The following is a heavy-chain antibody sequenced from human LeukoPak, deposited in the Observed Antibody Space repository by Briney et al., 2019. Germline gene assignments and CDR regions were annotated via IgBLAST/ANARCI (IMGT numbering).Heavy chain of an antibody. CDR1: GGSFSGYY. CDR2: INHSGST. J-gene: IGHJ4*02. V-gene: IGHV4-34*01. Sequence: SETLSLTCAVYGGSFSGYYWSWIRQPPGKGLEWIGEINHSGSTNYNPSLKSRVTISVDTSKNQFSLKLSSVTAADTAVYYCARGATYYDILTISYFDYWGQGTLVTVSS. CDR3: ARGATYYDILTISYFDY. D-gene: IGHD3-9*01.